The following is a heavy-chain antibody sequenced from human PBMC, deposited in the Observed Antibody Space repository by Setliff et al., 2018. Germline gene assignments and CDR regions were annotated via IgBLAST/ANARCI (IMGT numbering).Heavy chain of an antibody. J-gene: IGHJ4*02. CDR3: AREPLKPEWGYSHLYFDT. D-gene: IGHD5-18*01. CDR1: GGSVSSGSYC. V-gene: IGHV4-61*02. Sequence: SETLSLTCTVSGGSVSSGSYCWSWIRQPAGKGLEWIGRIYTSGSTNYNPSLKSRVTISVDTSNNQFSLRRSSVTAADTAVYYCAREPLKPEWGYSHLYFDTWGQGTLVTVSS. CDR2: IYTSGST.